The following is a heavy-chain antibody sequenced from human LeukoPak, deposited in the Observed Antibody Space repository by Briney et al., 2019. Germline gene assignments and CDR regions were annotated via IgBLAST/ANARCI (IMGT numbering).Heavy chain of an antibody. V-gene: IGHV4-34*01. Sequence: SETLSLTCAVYGGSFSGYYWSWIRQPPGKGLEWIGEINHSGSTNYNPSLKSRVTISVDTSKNQFSLKLSSVTAADTAVYYCARLAGCSGGSCRRYYFDYWGQGTLVTVSS. D-gene: IGHD2-15*01. CDR2: INHSGST. CDR1: GGSFSGYY. CDR3: ARLAGCSGGSCRRYYFDY. J-gene: IGHJ4*02.